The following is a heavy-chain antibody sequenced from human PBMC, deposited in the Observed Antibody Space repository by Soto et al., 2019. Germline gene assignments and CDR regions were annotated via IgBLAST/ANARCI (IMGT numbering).Heavy chain of an antibody. J-gene: IGHJ6*02. Sequence: GGSLRLSCAASGFTFSTYVFHWVRQAPGKGLEWVSTISGTGTSTYYADSVKGRFTISRDNSKNTLYLQMNTLRAEDTAVYYCAREGDYFSAGMDVWGQGTTVTVSS. CDR3: AREGDYFSAGMDV. CDR1: GFTFSTYV. V-gene: IGHV3-23*01. D-gene: IGHD3-16*01. CDR2: ISGTGTST.